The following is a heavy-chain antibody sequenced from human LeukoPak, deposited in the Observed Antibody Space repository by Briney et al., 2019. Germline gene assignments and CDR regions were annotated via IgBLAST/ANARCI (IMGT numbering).Heavy chain of an antibody. CDR3: ARDEGTLYYDILTGYKGYFQH. D-gene: IGHD3-9*01. Sequence: GGSLRLSCAASGFTFSSHWMSWVRQAPGKGLEWVANIKQDGSEKYYVDSVKGRFTISRDNAKNSLYLQMNSLRAEDTAVYYCARDEGTLYYDILTGYKGYFQHWGQGTLVTVSS. V-gene: IGHV3-7*01. CDR2: IKQDGSEK. J-gene: IGHJ1*01. CDR1: GFTFSSHW.